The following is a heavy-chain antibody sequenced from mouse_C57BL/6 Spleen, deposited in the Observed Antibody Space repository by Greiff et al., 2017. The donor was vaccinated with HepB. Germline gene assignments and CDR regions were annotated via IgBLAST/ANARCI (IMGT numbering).Heavy chain of an antibody. CDR3: ASDDGYPAWFAY. D-gene: IGHD2-3*01. CDR2: IDPYDSYT. CDR1: GYTFTSYW. Sequence: VQLQQPGAELVMPGASVKLSCKASGYTFTSYWMHWVKQRPGQGLEWIGEIDPYDSYTNYNQKFKGKSTLTVDKSSSTAYMQLSSLTSEDSAVYYCASDDGYPAWFAYWGQGTLVTVSA. V-gene: IGHV1-69*01. J-gene: IGHJ3*01.